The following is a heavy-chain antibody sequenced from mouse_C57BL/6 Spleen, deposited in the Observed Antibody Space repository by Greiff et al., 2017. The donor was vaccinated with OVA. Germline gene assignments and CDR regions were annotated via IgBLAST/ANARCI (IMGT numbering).Heavy chain of an antibody. CDR3: ARWGVKGTAMDY. J-gene: IGHJ4*01. CDR2: IHPNSGST. D-gene: IGHD2-2*01. V-gene: IGHV1-64*01. Sequence: VQLQQPGAELVKPGASVKLSCKASGYTFTSYWMHWVKQRPGQGLEWIGMIHPNSGSTNYNEKFKSKATLTVDKSSSTAYMQLSSLTSEDSAVYYCARWGVKGTAMDYWGQGTSVTVSS. CDR1: GYTFTSYW.